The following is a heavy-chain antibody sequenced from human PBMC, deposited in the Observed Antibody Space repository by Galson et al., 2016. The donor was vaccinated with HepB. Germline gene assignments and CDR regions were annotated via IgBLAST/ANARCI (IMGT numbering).Heavy chain of an antibody. D-gene: IGHD3-3*01. Sequence: SVKVSCKASGYTFTRYGISWVRQAPGQGLEWMGWISAYNGNTNYAQKFQDRVTMTTDTSTSTAYMSLRSLTSDDAAVYYCARDRDFWSGDFDYWGQGTLGTVSS. J-gene: IGHJ4*02. V-gene: IGHV1-18*01. CDR3: ARDRDFWSGDFDY. CDR2: ISAYNGNT. CDR1: GYTFTRYG.